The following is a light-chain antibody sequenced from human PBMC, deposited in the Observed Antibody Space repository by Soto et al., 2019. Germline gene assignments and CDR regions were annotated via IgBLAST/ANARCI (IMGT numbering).Light chain of an antibody. J-gene: IGKJ2*01. V-gene: IGKV3D-20*02. CDR1: QSVSSSY. CDR3: QQRSNWPPYT. CDR2: GAS. Sequence: EIVLTQSPGTLSLSPGERATLSCRASQSVSSSYLAWYQQKPGQAPNLLIYGASSRATGIPDRFSGSGSGTDFTLTISSLEPEDFAVYYCQQRSNWPPYTFGQGTKLEIK.